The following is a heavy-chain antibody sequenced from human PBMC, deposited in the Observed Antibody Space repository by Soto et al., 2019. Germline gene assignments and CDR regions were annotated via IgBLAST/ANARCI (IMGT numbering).Heavy chain of an antibody. Sequence: EVPLVESGGGLVQPGGSLRLSCAASGFTFSSYWMHWVRQAPGKGLVWVSRINSDGSSTNYADSVKGQFTISRDNAKNTLYLQMNSLRAEDTAVYYCGRGASGSYRLDYWGQGTLVTVSS. D-gene: IGHD3-10*01. V-gene: IGHV3-74*01. CDR2: INSDGSST. CDR1: GFTFSSYW. J-gene: IGHJ4*02. CDR3: GRGASGSYRLDY.